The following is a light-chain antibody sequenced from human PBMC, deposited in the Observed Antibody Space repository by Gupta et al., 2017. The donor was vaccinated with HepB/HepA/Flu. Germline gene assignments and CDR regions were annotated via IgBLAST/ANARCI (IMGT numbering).Light chain of an antibody. V-gene: IGKV1-5*03. CDR1: QHVDDR. Sequence: DIQVTQSPPTLSASVGDRVTITCRASQHVDDRLAWYQQTPGKAPKLLIYEASTLGSGVPSRFSGSGSGTQFTLTISSLQPDDFATYYCQPYSSYSPSTFGRGTKLEIK. CDR3: QPYSSYSPST. J-gene: IGKJ2*01. CDR2: EAS.